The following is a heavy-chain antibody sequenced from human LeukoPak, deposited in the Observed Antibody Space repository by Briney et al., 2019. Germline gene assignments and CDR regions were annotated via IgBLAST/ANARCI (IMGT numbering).Heavy chain of an antibody. CDR2: IYPGDSDT. D-gene: IGHD1/OR15-1a*01. J-gene: IGHJ4*02. V-gene: IGHV5-51*01. CDR1: GYSFTSYW. Sequence: GESLKISCKASGYSFTSYWIGWVRQMPGKGLEWMAIIYPGDSDTRYSPSFQGQVSISADKSISTAYLQWNSLKASDTAMYYCATSESQTRFDYWGQGTPVTVSS. CDR3: ATSESQTRFDY.